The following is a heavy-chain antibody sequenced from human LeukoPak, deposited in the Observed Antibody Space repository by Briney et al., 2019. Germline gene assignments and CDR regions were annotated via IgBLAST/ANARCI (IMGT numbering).Heavy chain of an antibody. CDR1: GYSFTSYW. J-gene: IGHJ6*02. V-gene: IGHV5-51*01. CDR3: ARQNSGSYYGYYYYGMDV. D-gene: IGHD1-26*01. Sequence: GESLKISCKGSGYSFTSYWIGWVRQMPGKGLEWMGITYPGDSDTRYSPSFQGRVTISADKSISTAYLQWSSLKASDTAMYSCARQNSGSYYGYYYYGMDVWGQGTTVTVSS. CDR2: TYPGDSDT.